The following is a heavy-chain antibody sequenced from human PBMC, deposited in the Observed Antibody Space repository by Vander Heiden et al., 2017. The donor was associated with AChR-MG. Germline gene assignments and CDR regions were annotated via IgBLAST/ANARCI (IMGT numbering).Heavy chain of an antibody. V-gene: IGHV3-48*03. CDR3: ARKAYYMDV. Sequence: EVQLVESGGGLVQPGGSVRLSCAATGFPFRAAQMNWVRQAPGKGLEWLSYISSSGNTIYYADSVKGRFTISRDNAKNSLYLQMNSLRVEDTAVYYCARKAYYMDVWGKGTTVTVSS. J-gene: IGHJ6*03. CDR1: GFPFRAAQ. CDR2: ISSSGNTI.